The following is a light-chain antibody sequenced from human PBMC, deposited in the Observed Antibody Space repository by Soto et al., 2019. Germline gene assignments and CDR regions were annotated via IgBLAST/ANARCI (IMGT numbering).Light chain of an antibody. CDR3: QQRHSLPFT. Sequence: DIQMTQSPSSLSSSVGDRVTITCRPSQSIDNFFNRYQQKPGKAPNLLIYAASSLQSGVSSRFTGSGSGTDFTLTIISLKPEDSATYDCQQRHSLPFTSGQGTKEEIK. J-gene: IGKJ2*01. CDR1: QSIDNF. V-gene: IGKV1-39*01. CDR2: AAS.